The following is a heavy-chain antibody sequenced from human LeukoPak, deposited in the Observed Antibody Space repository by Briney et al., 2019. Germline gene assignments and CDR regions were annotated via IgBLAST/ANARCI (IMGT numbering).Heavy chain of an antibody. CDR3: AKERLSYDSSGYYQPWFDP. V-gene: IGHV4-4*07. CDR1: GGSISSHY. Sequence: PSETLSLTCTVSGGSISSHYWSWIRQPAGKGLEWIGRIYTSGSTNYNPSLKSRVTISVDTSKNQFSLKLSSVTAADTAVYYCAKERLSYDSSGYYQPWFDPWGQGTLVTVSS. CDR2: IYTSGST. J-gene: IGHJ5*02. D-gene: IGHD3-22*01.